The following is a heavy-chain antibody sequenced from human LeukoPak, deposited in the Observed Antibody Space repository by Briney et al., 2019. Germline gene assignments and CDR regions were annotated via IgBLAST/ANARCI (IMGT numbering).Heavy chain of an antibody. CDR3: AKSHPTYSSSWRTSRYFDY. Sequence: GGSLRLSCAASGFTFSDYNMHWVRQAPGKGLEWVAVISYDGSNKYYADSVKGRFTISRDNSKNTLYLQMNSLRAEDTAVYYCAKSHPTYSSSWRTSRYFDYWGQGTLVTVSS. J-gene: IGHJ4*02. V-gene: IGHV3-30*18. D-gene: IGHD6-13*01. CDR1: GFTFSDYN. CDR2: ISYDGSNK.